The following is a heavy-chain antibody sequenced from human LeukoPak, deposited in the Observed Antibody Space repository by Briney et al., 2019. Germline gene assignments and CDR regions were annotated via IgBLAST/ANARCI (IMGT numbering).Heavy chain of an antibody. D-gene: IGHD4-23*01. CDR2: ISGTGGSI. CDR3: AKAYYGGKN. V-gene: IGHV3-23*01. J-gene: IGHJ4*02. Sequence: PGGSLRLSCAASGFTFSSYAMSWVRQAPGKGLEWVSGISGTGGSIYYADSVKGRFTISRDNSKNTLYLQINSLRADDTAVYYCAKAYYGGKNWGQGALVTVSS. CDR1: GFTFSSYA.